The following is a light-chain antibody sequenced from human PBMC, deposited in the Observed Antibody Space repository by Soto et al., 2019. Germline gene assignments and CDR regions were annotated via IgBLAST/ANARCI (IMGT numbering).Light chain of an antibody. CDR1: SSDVGSYNL. Sequence: QSALTQPASASGSPGQSITISCTGTSSDVGSYNLVSWYQQHPGKAPKLMIYEGSKRPSGVPNRFSGSKSGNTASLTISGLQAEDEADYYCCSYAGSSTFAYVFGTGTKVTVL. V-gene: IGLV2-23*03. CDR2: EGS. CDR3: CSYAGSSTFAYV. J-gene: IGLJ1*01.